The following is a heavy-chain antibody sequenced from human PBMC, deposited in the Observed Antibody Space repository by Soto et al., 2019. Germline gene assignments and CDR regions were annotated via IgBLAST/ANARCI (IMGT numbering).Heavy chain of an antibody. Sequence: PGGSLRLSCAASGFTFSDYYMSWIRQAPGKGLEWVSYISSSGSTIYYADSVKGRFTISRDNAKNSLYLQMNSLRAEDTAVYYCASRGQRIAARPGRYYFDYWGQGTLVTVSS. CDR1: GFTFSDYY. J-gene: IGHJ4*02. CDR3: ASRGQRIAARPGRYYFDY. CDR2: ISSSGSTI. V-gene: IGHV3-11*01. D-gene: IGHD6-6*01.